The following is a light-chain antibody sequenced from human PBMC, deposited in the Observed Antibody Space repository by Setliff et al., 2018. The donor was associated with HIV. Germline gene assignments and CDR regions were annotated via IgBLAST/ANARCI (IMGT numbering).Light chain of an antibody. J-gene: IGLJ1*01. V-gene: IGLV2-23*02. CDR3: CSYAGSSTYV. CDR2: EVS. Sequence: SGSPGQSITISCTGTSSDVGSYNLVSWYQQHPDKAPELMIYEVSKRPSGVSNRFSGSKSGNTASLTISGLQAEDEADYYCCSYAGSSTYVFGTGTKVTVL. CDR1: SSDVGSYNL.